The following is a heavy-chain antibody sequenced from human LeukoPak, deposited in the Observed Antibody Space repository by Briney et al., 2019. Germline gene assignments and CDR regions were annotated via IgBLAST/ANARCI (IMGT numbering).Heavy chain of an antibody. CDR3: AKDQVGWTSSRFDP. J-gene: IGHJ5*02. V-gene: IGHV3-23*01. CDR2: INSNGNT. CDR1: GFSISGYA. Sequence: GGSLRLSCAASGFSISGYAMSWVRQAPGKGLEWVSGINSNGNTYNADSVKGRFTISRDNSKNTLHLQMNSLRVEDTAVYYCAKDQVGWTSSRFDPWGQGTVVTVSS. D-gene: IGHD6-6*01.